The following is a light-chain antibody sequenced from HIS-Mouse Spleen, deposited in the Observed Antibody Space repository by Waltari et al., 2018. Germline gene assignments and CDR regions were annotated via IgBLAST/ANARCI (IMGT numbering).Light chain of an antibody. CDR2: DDS. Sequence: SYVLTQPPSVSVAPGKTARITCGGNNIGSKSVHWYQQKPGQAPVRVGYDDSDRPSGMPERFSGSNSGNTATLTSSRVEAGDEADYYCQVWDSSSDHVVFGGGTKLTVL. V-gene: IGLV3-21*03. CDR3: QVWDSSSDHVV. CDR1: NIGSKS. J-gene: IGLJ2*01.